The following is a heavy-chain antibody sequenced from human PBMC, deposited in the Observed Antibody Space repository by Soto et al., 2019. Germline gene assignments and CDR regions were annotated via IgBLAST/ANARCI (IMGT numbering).Heavy chain of an antibody. CDR2: IIPIFGTA. CDR1: GGTFSSYA. CDR3: ARERGGYSGYDPFDY. D-gene: IGHD5-12*01. Sequence: QVQLVQSGAAVKKPGSSVKVSCKASGGTFSSYAISWVRQATGQGLEWMGGIIPIFGTANYAQKFQGRVTITADESTSTAYMELSSLRSEDTAVYYCARERGGYSGYDPFDYWGQGTLVTVSS. V-gene: IGHV1-69*12. J-gene: IGHJ4*02.